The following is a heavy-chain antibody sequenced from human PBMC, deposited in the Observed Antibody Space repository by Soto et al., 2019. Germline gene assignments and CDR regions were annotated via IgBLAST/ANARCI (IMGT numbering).Heavy chain of an antibody. CDR1: GYTLTELS. Sequence: ASVKVCCKVSGYTLTELSMHWVRQAPGKGLEWMGGFDPEDGETIYAQKFQGRVTMTEDTSTDTAYMELSSLRSEDTAVYYCATESTIPHYYYYYGMDVWGQGTTVTVS. D-gene: IGHD3-10*01. CDR3: ATESTIPHYYYYYGMDV. J-gene: IGHJ6*02. CDR2: FDPEDGET. V-gene: IGHV1-24*01.